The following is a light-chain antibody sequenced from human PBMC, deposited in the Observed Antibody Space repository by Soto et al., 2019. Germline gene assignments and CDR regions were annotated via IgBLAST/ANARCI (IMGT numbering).Light chain of an antibody. CDR3: SSYTRSGVYV. CDR1: SSDVGGYNA. CDR2: DVS. Sequence: QSVLTQPASVSGSPGQSITISCTGTSSDVGGYNAVSWYQQHPGRAPKLMIYDVSNRPSGISNRFSGSKPGSTASLTISGLQAEDDADYYCSSYTRSGVYVFGAGTKVTVL. V-gene: IGLV2-14*01. J-gene: IGLJ1*01.